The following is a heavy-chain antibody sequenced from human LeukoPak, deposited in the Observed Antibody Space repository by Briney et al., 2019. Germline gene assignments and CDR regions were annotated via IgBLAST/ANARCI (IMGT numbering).Heavy chain of an antibody. CDR3: ARESRTGTFDY. J-gene: IGHJ4*02. Sequence: PGGSLRLSCAASGFTFSSYSINWVRQAPGKGLEWVSSISSSSSYIYYADSVKGRITISRDNAKNSLYLQMNSLRAEDTAVYYCARESRTGTFDYWGQGTLVTVSS. CDR1: GFTFSSYS. D-gene: IGHD1-1*01. V-gene: IGHV3-21*01. CDR2: ISSSSSYI.